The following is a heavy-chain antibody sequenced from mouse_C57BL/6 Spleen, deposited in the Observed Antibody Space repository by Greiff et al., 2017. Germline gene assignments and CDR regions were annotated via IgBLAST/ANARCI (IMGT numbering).Heavy chain of an antibody. D-gene: IGHD3-2*02. Sequence: EVKLVESGGGLVKPGGSLKLSCAASGFTFSDYGMHWVRQAPEKGLEWVAYISSGSSTIYYADTVKGRFTIYRDNAKNTLFLQMTSLRSEDTAMYYCARSQSLATAQATIYYYAMDYWGQGTSVTVSS. J-gene: IGHJ4*01. CDR1: GFTFSDYG. CDR2: ISSGSSTI. V-gene: IGHV5-17*01. CDR3: ARSQSLATAQATIYYYAMDY.